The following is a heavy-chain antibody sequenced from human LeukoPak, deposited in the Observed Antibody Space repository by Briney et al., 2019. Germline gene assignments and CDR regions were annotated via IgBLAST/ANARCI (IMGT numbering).Heavy chain of an antibody. V-gene: IGHV1-69*13. CDR3: ASNDYSISSSHNWFDP. J-gene: IGHJ5*02. D-gene: IGHD4-11*01. CDR1: GGTFSSYA. Sequence: GASVKVSCKASGGTFSSYAISWVRQAPGQGLEWMGGIIPIFGTANYAQKFQGRVTITADESTSTAYMELSSLGSEDTAVYYCASNDYSISSSHNWFDPWGQGTLVTVPS. CDR2: IIPIFGTA.